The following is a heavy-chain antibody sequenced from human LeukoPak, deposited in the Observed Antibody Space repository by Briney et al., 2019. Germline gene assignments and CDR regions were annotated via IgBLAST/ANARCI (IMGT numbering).Heavy chain of an antibody. CDR3: ARRAYYYGSGSYYDY. D-gene: IGHD3-10*01. CDR2: INHSGST. J-gene: IGHJ4*02. CDR1: GVSFSGYY. Sequence: SETLSLTCAVYGVSFSGYYWSWIRQPPGKGLEWIGEINHSGSTNYNPSLKSRVTISVDTSKNQFSLKLSSATAADTAVYYCARRAYYYGSGSYYDYWGQGTLVTVSS. V-gene: IGHV4-34*01.